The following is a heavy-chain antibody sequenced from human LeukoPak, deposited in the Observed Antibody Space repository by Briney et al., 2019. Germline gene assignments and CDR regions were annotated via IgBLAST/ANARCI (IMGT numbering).Heavy chain of an antibody. J-gene: IGHJ4*02. CDR3: ARGSRDGYNWVNFDY. V-gene: IGHV4-4*07. D-gene: IGHD5-24*01. Sequence: SETLSLTCIVSGGSISSDYWSWVRQPAGKGLEWIGRIYTNESYNYNPFLKSRVTISVDKSKNQFSLKLSSVTAADTAVYYCARGSRDGYNWVNFDYWGQGTLVTVSS. CDR1: GGSISSDY. CDR2: IYTNESY.